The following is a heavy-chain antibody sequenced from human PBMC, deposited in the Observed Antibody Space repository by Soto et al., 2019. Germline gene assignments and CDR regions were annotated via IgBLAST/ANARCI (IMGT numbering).Heavy chain of an antibody. J-gene: IGHJ4*02. V-gene: IGHV3-30-3*01. CDR3: ASPVEMATTGDY. CDR2: ISYDGSNK. Sequence: ESGGGVVQPGRSLRLSCAASGFTFSSYAMHWVRQAPGKGLEWVAVISYDGSNKYYADSVKGRFTISRDNSKNTLYLQMNSLRAEDTAVYYCASPVEMATTGDYWGQGTLVTVSS. CDR1: GFTFSSYA. D-gene: IGHD5-12*01.